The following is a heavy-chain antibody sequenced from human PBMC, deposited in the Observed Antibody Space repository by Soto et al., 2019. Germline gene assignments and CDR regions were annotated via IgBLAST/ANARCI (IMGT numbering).Heavy chain of an antibody. CDR3: ARERTRGFDP. Sequence: GASVKVSCKASGYTFTRSGISWVRQATGQGLEWMGWMNPNSGNTAYAQKFLGRVTMTRNTSISTAYMELSSLRSEDTAVYYCARERTRGFDPWGQGTLVTVSS. CDR2: MNPNSGNT. CDR1: GYTFTRSG. V-gene: IGHV1-8*01. J-gene: IGHJ5*02.